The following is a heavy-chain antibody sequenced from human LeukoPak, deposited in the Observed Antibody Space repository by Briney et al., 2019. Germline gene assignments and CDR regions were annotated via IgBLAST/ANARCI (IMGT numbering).Heavy chain of an antibody. CDR1: GYTFTSYY. Sequence: ASVKVSCKASGYTFTSYYMHWVRQPPGQGLEWMGIINPSGGSTNYAQKFQGRVTMTMETSTSTVYMELSRLRSEETVVYYCAREDGCSSTSCYEAFDIWGQGTMVTVSS. J-gene: IGHJ3*02. CDR2: INPSGGST. V-gene: IGHV1-46*01. D-gene: IGHD2-2*01. CDR3: AREDGCSSTSCYEAFDI.